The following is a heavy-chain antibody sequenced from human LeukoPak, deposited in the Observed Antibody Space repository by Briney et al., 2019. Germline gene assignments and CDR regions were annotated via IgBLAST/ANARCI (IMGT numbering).Heavy chain of an antibody. CDR2: INPNSGGT. D-gene: IGHD3-22*01. CDR3: ARGYYDSSGFEYFQG. V-gene: IGHV1-2*02. Sequence: VASVKVSCKASGYTFTGYYMHWVRQAPGQGLEWMGWINPNSGGTNYAQKFQGRVTMTRDTSISTAYMELSRLTSDDTAVYYCARGYYDSSGFEYFQGWGQGTLVTVSS. J-gene: IGHJ1*01. CDR1: GYTFTGYY.